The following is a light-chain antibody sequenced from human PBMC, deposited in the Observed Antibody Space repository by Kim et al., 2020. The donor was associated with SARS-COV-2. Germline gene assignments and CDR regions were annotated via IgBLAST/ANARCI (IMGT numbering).Light chain of an antibody. CDR2: DAS. Sequence: VSPGESITLSCRASQSISDNGAWSQQKPGQAPRLVMYDASTRATGIPARFSGGGSGTEFTLTISGLQSEDCAVYYCQQYNHWPPYTFGQGTKLEI. CDR1: QSISDN. CDR3: QQYNHWPPYT. V-gene: IGKV3-15*01. J-gene: IGKJ2*01.